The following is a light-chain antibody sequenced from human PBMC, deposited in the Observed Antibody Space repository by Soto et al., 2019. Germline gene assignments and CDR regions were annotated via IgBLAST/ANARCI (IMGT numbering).Light chain of an antibody. CDR3: RSYTSSSTPV. V-gene: IGLV2-14*01. J-gene: IGLJ2*01. CDR1: SRDVGGYNY. CDR2: DVS. Sequence: QSALTQPASVSGSPGQSITISCTGTSRDVGGYNYVSWYQQHPGKAPKLMIYDVSNRPSGVSNRFSGSKSGNTASLTISGLQAEDEADYYCRSYTSSSTPVFGGGTKVTVL.